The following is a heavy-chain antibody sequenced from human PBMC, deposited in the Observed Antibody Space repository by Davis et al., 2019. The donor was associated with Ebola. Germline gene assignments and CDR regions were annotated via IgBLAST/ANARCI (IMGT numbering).Heavy chain of an antibody. CDR1: GYTFKNSA. V-gene: IGHV1-18*01. Sequence: ASAKVSCKASGYTFKNSAISWVRQAPGQGLEWMGWISAYNGNTAYAQILQGRVTMTRDTSISTAYMELSRLRSDDTAVYYCAREGSSIAARLPWFDPWGQGTLVTVSS. CDR2: ISAYNGNT. CDR3: AREGSSIAARLPWFDP. J-gene: IGHJ5*02. D-gene: IGHD6-6*01.